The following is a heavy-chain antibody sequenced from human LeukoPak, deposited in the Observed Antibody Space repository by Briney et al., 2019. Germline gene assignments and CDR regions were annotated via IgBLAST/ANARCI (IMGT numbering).Heavy chain of an antibody. CDR1: GFTFSSYA. V-gene: IGHV3-23*01. D-gene: IGHD3-10*01. CDR2: ISGSGGST. J-gene: IGHJ4*02. CDR3: AKDVTMVRGVTMRSLNY. Sequence: GGSLRLSCAASGFTFSSYAMSWVRQAPGKGLEWVSAISGSGGSTYYAGSVKGRFTISRDNSKNTLYLQMNSLRAEDTAVYYCAKDVTMVRGVTMRSLNYWGQGTLVTVSS.